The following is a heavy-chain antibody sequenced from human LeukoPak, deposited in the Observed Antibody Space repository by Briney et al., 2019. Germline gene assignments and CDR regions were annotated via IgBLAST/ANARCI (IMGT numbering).Heavy chain of an antibody. CDR2: MNPNSGNT. CDR1: GYAFTSYD. Sequence: ASVKVSCKASGYAFTSYDINWVRQATGQGLEWMGWMNPNSGNTGYAQKFQGRVTMTRNTSISTAYMELSSLRSEDTAVYYCARVGTIMYNWFDPWGQGTLVTVSS. J-gene: IGHJ5*02. V-gene: IGHV1-8*01. CDR3: ARVGTIMYNWFDP. D-gene: IGHD4/OR15-4a*01.